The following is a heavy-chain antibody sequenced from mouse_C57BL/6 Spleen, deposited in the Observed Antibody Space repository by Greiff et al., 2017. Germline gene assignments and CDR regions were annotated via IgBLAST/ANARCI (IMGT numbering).Heavy chain of an antibody. J-gene: IGHJ3*01. CDR2: ISSGSSTI. V-gene: IGHV5-17*01. CDR1: GFTFSDYG. D-gene: IGHD2-5*01. CDR3: ARSYYSNYVAY. Sequence: EVKLVESGGGLVKPGGSLKLSCAASGFTFSDYGMHWVRQAPEKGLEWVAYISSGSSTIYYADTVKGRFTISRDNAKNTLCLQMTSLRSEDTAMYFCARSYYSNYVAYWGQGTLVTVSA.